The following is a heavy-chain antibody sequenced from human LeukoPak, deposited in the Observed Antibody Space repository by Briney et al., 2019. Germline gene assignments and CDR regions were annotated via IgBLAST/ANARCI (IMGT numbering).Heavy chain of an antibody. CDR3: ARAPSSGWYQYYFDY. CDR1: GYTFTSYG. J-gene: IGHJ4*02. V-gene: IGHV1-18*01. Sequence: ASVKVSCKASGYTFTSYGISWVRQAPGQGLEWMGWISAYNGNTNYAQKLQGRVTITTDTSTSTAYMELRSLRSDDTAVYYCARAPSSGWYQYYFDYWGQGTLVTVSS. CDR2: ISAYNGNT. D-gene: IGHD6-19*01.